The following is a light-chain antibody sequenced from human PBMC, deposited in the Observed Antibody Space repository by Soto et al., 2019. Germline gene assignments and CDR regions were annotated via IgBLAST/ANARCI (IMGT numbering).Light chain of an antibody. CDR3: SSYTRSRTPYV. Sequence: QSALTQPASVSGSPGQSITISCTGTSSDVGGYNYVSWYQRHPGKAPKLMIYGVSNRPSGVSNRFSGSKSGNTASLTISGLQAAEEADYYCSSYTRSRTPYVFGTGTKVTVL. V-gene: IGLV2-14*01. CDR2: GVS. J-gene: IGLJ1*01. CDR1: SSDVGGYNY.